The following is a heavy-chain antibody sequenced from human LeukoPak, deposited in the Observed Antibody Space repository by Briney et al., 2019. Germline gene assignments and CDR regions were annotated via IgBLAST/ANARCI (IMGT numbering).Heavy chain of an antibody. CDR2: INPSGGST. CDR1: GYTFTSYY. V-gene: IGHV1-46*01. CDR3: ARDRIYYYYYMDV. J-gene: IGHJ6*03. Sequence: ASVKVSCKASGYTFTSYYMHWVRQAPGQGLEWMGIINPSGGSTSYAQKFQGRVTMTRDTSISTAYMELSRLRSDDTAVYYCARDRIYYYYYMDVWGKGTTVTISS.